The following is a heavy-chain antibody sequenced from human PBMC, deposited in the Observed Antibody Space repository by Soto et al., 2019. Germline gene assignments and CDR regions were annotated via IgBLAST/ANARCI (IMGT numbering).Heavy chain of an antibody. J-gene: IGHJ6*02. CDR1: GYSFTSYW. Sequence: XXSLKISCKGSGYSFTSYWISWVRQMPGKGLEWMGRIDPSDSYTNYSPSFQGHVTISADKSISTAYLQWSSLKDSDTAMYYCARNRPTDQTYGMDVWGQGTTVTVSS. D-gene: IGHD4-17*01. V-gene: IGHV5-10-1*01. CDR3: ARNRPTDQTYGMDV. CDR2: IDPSDSYT.